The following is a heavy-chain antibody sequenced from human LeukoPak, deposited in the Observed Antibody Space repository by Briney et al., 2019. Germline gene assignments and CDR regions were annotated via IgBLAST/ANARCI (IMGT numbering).Heavy chain of an antibody. D-gene: IGHD3-3*01. CDR3: ARGQERVLRFLEWLPSGWFDP. CDR2: INHSGST. CDR1: GGSFSGYY. V-gene: IGHV4-34*01. J-gene: IGHJ5*02. Sequence: KPSETLSLTCALYGGSFSGYYWSWIRQPPGKGLEWIGEINHSGSTNYNPSLKSRVTISVDTSKNQFSLKLSSVTAADTAVYYCARGQERVLRFLEWLPSGWFDPWGQGTLVTVSS.